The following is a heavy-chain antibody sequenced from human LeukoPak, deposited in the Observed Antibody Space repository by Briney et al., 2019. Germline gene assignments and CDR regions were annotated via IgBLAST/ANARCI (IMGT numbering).Heavy chain of an antibody. CDR3: ARVLSGSWDWFDP. D-gene: IGHD3-22*01. CDR2: INPDGSTT. Sequence: GESLRLSCAASGFTFSRYWIHWVRHAPGKGLEWVPRINPDGSTTTYADSVKGRFTISRDNAKNTVYLQMNSLRAEDTAVYYCARVLSGSWDWFDPWGQGTLVTVSS. CDR1: GFTFSRYW. V-gene: IGHV3-74*01. J-gene: IGHJ5*02.